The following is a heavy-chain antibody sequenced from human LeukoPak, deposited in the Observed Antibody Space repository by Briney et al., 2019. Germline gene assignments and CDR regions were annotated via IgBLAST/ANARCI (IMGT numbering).Heavy chain of an antibody. CDR1: GFTFSSYW. V-gene: IGHV3-74*03. Sequence: PGGSLRLSCGASGFTFSSYWMHWVRQAPGKGLVWVSSMSTDGGSTTYAESVRGRFTISRDNAKNTLYLQMNSLRAEDTAVYYCARGAHVLMVYAPFDYWGQGTLVTVSS. CDR3: ARGAHVLMVYAPFDY. D-gene: IGHD2-8*01. CDR2: MSTDGGST. J-gene: IGHJ4*02.